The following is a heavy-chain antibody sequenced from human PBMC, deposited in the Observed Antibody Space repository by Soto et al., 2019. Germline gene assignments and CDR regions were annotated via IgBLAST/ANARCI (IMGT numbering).Heavy chain of an antibody. J-gene: IGHJ4*02. D-gene: IGHD2-2*01. V-gene: IGHV4-39*07. CDR1: GGSISSSSYY. Sequence: SETLSLTCTVSGGSISSSSYYWGWIRQPPGKGLEWIGSIYYSGTTYSNPSLRGRVTISIDTSKKQLSLKLTSVTAADTAVYYCARYARVPDSWGQGTLVTVSS. CDR3: ARYARVPDS. CDR2: IYYSGTT.